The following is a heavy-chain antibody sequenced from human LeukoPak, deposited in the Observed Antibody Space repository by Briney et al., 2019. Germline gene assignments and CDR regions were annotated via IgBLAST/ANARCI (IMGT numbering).Heavy chain of an antibody. CDR2: ISGSGGST. CDR3: AKDTRRHFDY. V-gene: IGHV3-23*01. Sequence: PGGSLRLSCAASGFTFSSYAMSWVRQAPGKGLEWLSYISGSGGSTYSADSVKGRFTITRDNSKNTLYLQMNSLRAEDTAVYYCAKDTRRHFDYWGQGTLVTVSS. CDR1: GFTFSSYA. J-gene: IGHJ4*02.